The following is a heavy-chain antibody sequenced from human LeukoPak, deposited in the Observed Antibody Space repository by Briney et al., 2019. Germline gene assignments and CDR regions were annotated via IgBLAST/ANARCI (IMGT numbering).Heavy chain of an antibody. CDR1: RYTFTGYW. CDR2: INPCGGST. J-gene: IGHJ5*02. Sequence: GASVKVSCKAFRYTFTGYWMHWVRQAPGQGAEWMGVINPCGGSTIYAQKLKGRVTLTRDMSTSTDYLELSSLRSEDTAVYYCARDNSVRDAAWWFNPWGQGTLVTVSS. D-gene: IGHD5-24*01. V-gene: IGHV1-46*01. CDR3: ARDNSVRDAAWWFNP.